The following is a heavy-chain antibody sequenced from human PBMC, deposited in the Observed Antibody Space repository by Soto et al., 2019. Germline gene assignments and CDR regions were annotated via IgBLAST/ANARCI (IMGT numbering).Heavy chain of an antibody. CDR1: GYSFAGYW. Sequence: GESLKISCKGSGYSFAGYWITWVRQKPGKGLEWMGRIDPSDSQTYYSPSFRGHVTISVTKSITTVFLQWSSLRASDTAMYYCARQISDSDNGPNFQYSFDSWGQGTPVTVSS. V-gene: IGHV5-10-1*01. CDR2: IDPSDSQT. CDR3: ARQISDSDNGPNFQYSFDS. D-gene: IGHD3-22*01. J-gene: IGHJ4*02.